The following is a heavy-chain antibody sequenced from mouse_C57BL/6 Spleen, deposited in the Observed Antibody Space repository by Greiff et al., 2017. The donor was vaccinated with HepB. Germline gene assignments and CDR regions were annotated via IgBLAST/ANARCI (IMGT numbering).Heavy chain of an antibody. CDR2: IYPGSGNT. CDR3: ARIYYDYSYAMDY. V-gene: IGHV1-76*01. CDR1: GYTFTAYY. J-gene: IGHJ4*01. Sequence: QVQLKQSGAELVRPGASVKLSCKASGYTFTAYYINWVKQRPGQGLEWIARIYPGSGNTYYNEKFKGKATLTAEKSSSTAYMQLSSLTSEDSAVYFCARIYYDYSYAMDYWGQGASVTVSS. D-gene: IGHD2-4*01.